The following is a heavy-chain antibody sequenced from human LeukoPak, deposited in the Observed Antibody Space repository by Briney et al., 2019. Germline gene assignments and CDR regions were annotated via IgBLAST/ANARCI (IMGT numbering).Heavy chain of an antibody. D-gene: IGHD3-22*01. Sequence: GGSLRLSCAASGFTFSSYSMNWVRRAPGKGLELVSSISSSSRYIYYADSVKGRFTISRDNAKNTLYLQMNSLRAEDTAVYYCARDSGSGYSDYWGQGTLVTVSS. CDR1: GFTFSSYS. J-gene: IGHJ4*02. CDR3: ARDSGSGYSDY. CDR2: ISSSSRYI. V-gene: IGHV3-21*01.